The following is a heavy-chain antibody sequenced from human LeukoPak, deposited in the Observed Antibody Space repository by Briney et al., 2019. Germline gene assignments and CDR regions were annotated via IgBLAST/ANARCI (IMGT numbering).Heavy chain of an antibody. CDR2: INHSGST. CDR3: ARERSTGPRAFDI. Sequence: SETLSLTCAVYGGSFSGYYWSWIRQPPGKGLEWIGEINHSGSTNYNPSLKSRVTISVDTSKNQFSLKLSSVTAADTAVYYCARERSTGPRAFDIWGQGTMVTVSS. CDR1: GGSFSGYY. D-gene: IGHD1-1*01. J-gene: IGHJ3*02. V-gene: IGHV4-34*01.